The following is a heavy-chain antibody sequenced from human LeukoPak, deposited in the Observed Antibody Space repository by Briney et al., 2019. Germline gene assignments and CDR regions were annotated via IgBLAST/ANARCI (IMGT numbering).Heavy chain of an antibody. D-gene: IGHD3-3*01. J-gene: IGHJ5*02. Sequence: SETLSLTCTVSGGSISSSNHYWGWIRQPPGKGLEWIGSILYTGNTHYNPSFKSRATLSGGTAKKQVSLKLTSVTAADTAMYYCARLTIFGVLTINWFDPWGQGTLVTVSS. CDR3: ARLTIFGVLTINWFDP. CDR2: ILYTGNT. V-gene: IGHV4-39*07. CDR1: GGSISSSNHY.